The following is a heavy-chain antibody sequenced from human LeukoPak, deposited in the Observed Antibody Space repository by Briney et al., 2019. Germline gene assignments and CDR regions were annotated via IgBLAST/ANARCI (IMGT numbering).Heavy chain of an antibody. D-gene: IGHD5-18*01. V-gene: IGHV1-8*01. J-gene: IGHJ6*03. CDR1: GYTFTSYD. CDR3: ARGRYSYGHGDYYYYYMDV. Sequence: ASVKVSCKASGYTFTSYDINWVRQATGQGLEWMGWMNPNSGNTGYAQKFQGRVTITRNTSISTAYMELSSLRSEDTAVYYCARGRYSYGHGDYYYYYMDVWGKGTTVTVSS. CDR2: MNPNSGNT.